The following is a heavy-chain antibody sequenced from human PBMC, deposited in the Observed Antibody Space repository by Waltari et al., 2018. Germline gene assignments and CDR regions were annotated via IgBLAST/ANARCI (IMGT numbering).Heavy chain of an antibody. J-gene: IGHJ4*02. CDR3: AKGPGGWNSQGIPNYYFDY. Sequence: EVQLLESGGGLVQPGGSLRLSCAASGFTFSSYAMSWIRQAPGKGLEWVSVIYSGGSTYYADSVKGRFTISRDNSKNTLYLQMNSLRAEDTAVYYCAKGPGGWNSQGIPNYYFDYWGQGTLVTVSS. D-gene: IGHD5-18*01. CDR2: IYSGGST. CDR1: GFTFSSYA. V-gene: IGHV3-23*03.